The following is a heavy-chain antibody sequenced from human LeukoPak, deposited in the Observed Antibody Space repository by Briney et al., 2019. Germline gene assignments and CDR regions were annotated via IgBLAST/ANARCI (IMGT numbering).Heavy chain of an antibody. J-gene: IGHJ4*02. CDR3: ARGIDYSTLDY. Sequence: PGGSLRLSRAASGLTFSDYYISWIRQAPGRGLEWISYISSTGFTIYYADSVKGRFTISRDNAENSVSLQMNSLTAEDTAVYYCARGIDYSTLDYWGQGNLVTVSS. V-gene: IGHV3-11*01. D-gene: IGHD4-11*01. CDR1: GLTFSDYY. CDR2: ISSTGFTI.